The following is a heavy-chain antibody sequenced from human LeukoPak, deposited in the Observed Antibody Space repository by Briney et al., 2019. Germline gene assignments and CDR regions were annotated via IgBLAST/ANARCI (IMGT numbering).Heavy chain of an antibody. V-gene: IGHV1-69*04. J-gene: IGHJ5*02. CDR2: IIPILGIA. Sequence: ASVKVSCKASGGTFSSYAISWVRPAPGQGLEWMGRIIPILGIANYAQKFQGRVTITADKSTSTAYMELSSLRSEDTAVYYCARDPRYCGGDCYNNWFDPWGQGTLVTVSS. CDR1: GGTFSSYA. D-gene: IGHD2-21*02. CDR3: ARDPRYCGGDCYNNWFDP.